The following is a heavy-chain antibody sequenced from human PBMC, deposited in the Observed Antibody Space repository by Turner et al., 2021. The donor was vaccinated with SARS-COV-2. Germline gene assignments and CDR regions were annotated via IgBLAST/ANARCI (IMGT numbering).Heavy chain of an antibody. CDR1: GYTFAGYF. V-gene: IGHV1-2*02. CDR2: INPISGGT. D-gene: IGHD5-12*01. J-gene: IGHJ4*02. Sequence: QVQLVKSGAEVKKPGASVKVSCKASGYTFAGYFKPWVRRVPGQGLKWMGWINPISGGTNYAKRFQGRVIMTGDTSISTAYMELSTLRSDDTAVYYCARSVSWLQSLTVDYWGQGTLVTVSS. CDR3: ARSVSWLQSLTVDY.